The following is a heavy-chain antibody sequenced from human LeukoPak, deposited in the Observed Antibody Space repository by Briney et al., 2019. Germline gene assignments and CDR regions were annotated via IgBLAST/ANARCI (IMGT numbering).Heavy chain of an antibody. Sequence: GGSLRLSCAASGFTFSSYGMSWVRQAPGKGLEWVSGISWNSGSIGYADSVKGRFTISRDNAKNSLYLQMNSLRAEDTALYYCTRAPRGYSYGRRYYYYYYMDVWGKGTTVTISS. J-gene: IGHJ6*03. V-gene: IGHV3-9*01. CDR3: TRAPRGYSYGRRYYYYYYMDV. CDR1: GFTFSSYG. D-gene: IGHD5-18*01. CDR2: ISWNSGSI.